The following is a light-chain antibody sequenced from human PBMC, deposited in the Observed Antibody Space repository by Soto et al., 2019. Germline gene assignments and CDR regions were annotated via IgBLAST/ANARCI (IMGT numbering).Light chain of an antibody. J-gene: IGLJ2*01. V-gene: IGLV2-14*03. Sequence: QSALTQPASVSGSPGQSITISCTGTSSDVGGYNYVSWYQYHPGKAPKLMISDVTDRPSGVSNRFSGSKSGDTASLTISGLQAEDEADYYCSSYTSGSTLVVFGGGTKVTVL. CDR3: SSYTSGSTLVV. CDR1: SSDVGGYNY. CDR2: DVT.